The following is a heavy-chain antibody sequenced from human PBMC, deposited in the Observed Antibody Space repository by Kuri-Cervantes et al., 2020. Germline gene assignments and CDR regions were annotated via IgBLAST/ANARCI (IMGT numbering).Heavy chain of an antibody. Sequence: SETLSLTCTVSGGPISSSSYYWGWIRQPPGKGLEWIGSIYYSGSTNYNPSLKSRVTISVDTSKNQFSLKLISVTAADTAVYYCARRLEVPGFYYFDYWGQGTLVTVSS. CDR2: IYYSGST. CDR3: ARRLEVPGFYYFDY. J-gene: IGHJ4*02. CDR1: GGPISSSSYY. D-gene: IGHD3-9*01. V-gene: IGHV4-39*07.